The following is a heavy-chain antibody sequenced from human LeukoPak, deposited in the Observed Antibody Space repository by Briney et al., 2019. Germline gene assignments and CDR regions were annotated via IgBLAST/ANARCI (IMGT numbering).Heavy chain of an antibody. J-gene: IGHJ3*02. D-gene: IGHD3-22*01. CDR3: ARDYYDSSDAFDI. V-gene: IGHV1-2*06. Sequence: ASVKVSCKASGYTFTGYYMHWVRQAPGQGLEWMGRINPNSGGTNYAQKFQGRVTMTRDTSISTAYMELSRLRSDDTAVYYCARDYYDSSDAFDISGQGTMVTVSS. CDR1: GYTFTGYY. CDR2: INPNSGGT.